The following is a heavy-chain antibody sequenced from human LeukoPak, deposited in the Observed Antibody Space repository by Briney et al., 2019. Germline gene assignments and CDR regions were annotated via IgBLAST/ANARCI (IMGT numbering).Heavy chain of an antibody. CDR1: GFTFNNYG. CDR2: ISYDGSNK. J-gene: IGHJ4*02. V-gene: IGHV3-30*18. D-gene: IGHD6-19*01. Sequence: PGGSLRLSCVASGFTFNNYGMHWVRQAPGEGLEWVAVISYDGSNKYYADSVKGRFTISRDNSKNTLYLQMNSLRAEDTAVYYCAKLSVAAVAGSYDYWGQGTLVTVSS. CDR3: AKLSVAAVAGSYDY.